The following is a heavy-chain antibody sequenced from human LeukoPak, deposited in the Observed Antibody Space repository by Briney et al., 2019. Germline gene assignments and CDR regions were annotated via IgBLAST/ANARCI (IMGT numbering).Heavy chain of an antibody. CDR2: IIPILGIA. D-gene: IGHD3-10*01. CDR3: AKMGDGLGSYTEDP. CDR1: GGTFSSYA. Sequence: GASVKVSCKASGGTFSSYAISWVRQAPGQGLEWMGRIIPILGIANYAQKFQGRVTITADKSTSTAYMELSSLRSEDTAVYYCAKMGDGLGSYTEDPWGQGTLVTVSS. J-gene: IGHJ5*02. V-gene: IGHV1-69*04.